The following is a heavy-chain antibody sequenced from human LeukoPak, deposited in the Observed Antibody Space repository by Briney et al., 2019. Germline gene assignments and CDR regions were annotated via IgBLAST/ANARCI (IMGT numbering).Heavy chain of an antibody. J-gene: IGHJ3*02. CDR1: GFTFSSYA. Sequence: GGSLRLSCAASGFTFSSYAMHWVRQAPGKGLEWVAVISYGGSNKYYADSVKGRFTISRDNSKNTLYLQMNSLRAEDTAVYYCARPSGFQMLFDAFDIWGQGTMVTVSS. V-gene: IGHV3-30-3*01. CDR3: ARPSGFQMLFDAFDI. CDR2: ISYGGSNK. D-gene: IGHD2-21*01.